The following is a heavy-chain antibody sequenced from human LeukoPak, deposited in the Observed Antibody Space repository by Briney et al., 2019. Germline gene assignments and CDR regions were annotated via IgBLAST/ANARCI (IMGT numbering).Heavy chain of an antibody. CDR3: AKDLAAPIYGSGTFNNPAFDA. CDR1: GFTFSSYF. CDR2: ISGSGST. Sequence: GGSLRLSCAASGFTFSSYFITWVRQAPGKGLEWVSGISGSGSTYYADSVKGRFTISRDNSKNTLFLQTNSLRAEDTAVYYCAKDLAAPIYGSGTFNNPAFDAWGQGTLVTVSS. J-gene: IGHJ5*02. D-gene: IGHD3-10*01. V-gene: IGHV3-23*01.